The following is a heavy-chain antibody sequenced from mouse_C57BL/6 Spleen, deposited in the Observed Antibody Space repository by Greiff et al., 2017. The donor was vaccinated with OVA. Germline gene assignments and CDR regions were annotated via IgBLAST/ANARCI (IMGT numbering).Heavy chain of an antibody. V-gene: IGHV1-52*01. J-gene: IGHJ3*01. CDR1: GYTFTSYW. D-gene: IGHD2-1*01. Sequence: VQLQQPGAELVRPGSSVKLSCKASGYTFTSYWMHWVKQRPIQGLEWIGNIDPSDSETHYNQKFKDKATLTVDKSSSTAYMQLSSLTSEDSAVYYCARPLYYGNYGVAYWGQGTLVTVSA. CDR3: ARPLYYGNYGVAY. CDR2: IDPSDSET.